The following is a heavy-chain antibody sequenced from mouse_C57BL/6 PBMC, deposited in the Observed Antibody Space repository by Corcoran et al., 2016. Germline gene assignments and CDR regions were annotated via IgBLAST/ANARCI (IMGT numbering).Heavy chain of an antibody. CDR3: ARQDYGSSSFAY. D-gene: IGHD1-1*01. CDR2: INTYSGVP. V-gene: IGHV9-3*01. Sequence: QIQLVQSGPELKKPGETVKISCKASGYTFTTYGMSWVKQAPGKVLKWMGWINTYSGVPTYADDFKGRFAFSLETSASTAYLQINNLKNEDTATYFCARQDYGSSSFAYWGQGTLVTASA. J-gene: IGHJ3*01. CDR1: GYTFTTYG.